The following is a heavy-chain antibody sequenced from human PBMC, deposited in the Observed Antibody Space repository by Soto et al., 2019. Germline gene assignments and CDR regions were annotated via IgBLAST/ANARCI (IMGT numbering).Heavy chain of an antibody. CDR1: GGTFSSYA. J-gene: IGHJ6*02. V-gene: IGHV1-69*01. CDR2: IIPIFGTA. Sequence: QVQLVQSGAEVKKPGSSVKVSCKASGGTFSSYAISWVRQAPGQGLEWMGGIIPIFGTANYAQKFQGRVTITADESTSTAYMELSSLRSEDTAVYYCARGRITIFGVVIAPSPNYGMDVWGQGTTVTVSS. D-gene: IGHD3-3*01. CDR3: ARGRITIFGVVIAPSPNYGMDV.